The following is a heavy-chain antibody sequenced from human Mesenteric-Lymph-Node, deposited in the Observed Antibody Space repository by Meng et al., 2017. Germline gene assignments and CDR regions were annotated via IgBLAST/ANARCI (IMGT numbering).Heavy chain of an antibody. Sequence: GESLKISCAASGFTFDDYGMSRVRQAPGKGLEWVSGINWYGGSTGYADSVKGRFTISRDNAKNSLYLQMNSLRAEGASLYYCARDDVFYYDSSGIYGMDVWGQGTTVTVSS. CDR3: ARDDVFYYDSSGIYGMDV. V-gene: IGHV3-20*04. CDR1: GFTFDDYG. D-gene: IGHD3-22*01. CDR2: INWYGGST. J-gene: IGHJ6*02.